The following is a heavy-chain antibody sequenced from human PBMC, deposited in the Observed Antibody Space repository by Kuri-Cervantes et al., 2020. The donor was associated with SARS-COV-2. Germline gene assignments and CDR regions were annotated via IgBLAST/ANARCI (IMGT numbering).Heavy chain of an antibody. CDR3: ARDPNYDSSGYYGLTFDY. J-gene: IGHJ4*02. CDR2: ISAYNGNT. V-gene: IGHV1-18*01. Sequence: ASVKVSCKASGYTFTSYAMNWVRQAPGQGLEWMGWISAYNGNTNYAQKLQGRVTMTTDTSTSTAYMELRSLRSDDTAVYYCARDPNYDSSGYYGLTFDYWGQGTLVTVSS. D-gene: IGHD3-22*01. CDR1: GYTFTSYA.